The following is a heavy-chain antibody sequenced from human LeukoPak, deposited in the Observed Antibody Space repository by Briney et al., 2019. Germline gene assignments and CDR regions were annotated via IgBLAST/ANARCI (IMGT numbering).Heavy chain of an antibody. J-gene: IGHJ3*02. CDR2: ISSSSTYV. V-gene: IGHV3-21*01. Sequence: GGSLRLSCAASGFTFSDYTMAWVRRAPGKGLEWVSSISSSSTYVHYMDSVEGRFTVSRDNARNSLFLQVNSLRAEDTALYYCARIKTEKIPVAGPHAFDIWGQGTMVTVSS. D-gene: IGHD6-19*01. CDR1: GFTFSDYT. CDR3: ARIKTEKIPVAGPHAFDI.